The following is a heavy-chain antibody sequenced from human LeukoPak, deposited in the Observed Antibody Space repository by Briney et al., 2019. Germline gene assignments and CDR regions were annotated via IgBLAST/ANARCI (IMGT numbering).Heavy chain of an antibody. J-gene: IGHJ4*02. V-gene: IGHV4-34*01. Sequence: PSETLSLTCAVYGGSFSGYYWSWIRQPPGKGLEWIGEINHSGSTNYNPSLKSRVTISVDTSKNQFSLKLSSVTAADTAVYYCARGRAAADYWDQGTLVTVSS. CDR1: GGSFSGYY. CDR3: ARGRAAADY. D-gene: IGHD6-13*01. CDR2: INHSGST.